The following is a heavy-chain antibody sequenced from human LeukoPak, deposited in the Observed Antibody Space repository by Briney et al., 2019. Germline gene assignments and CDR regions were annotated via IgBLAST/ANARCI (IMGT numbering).Heavy chain of an antibody. Sequence: PGGSLRLSCAASGFTFSSYGMHWVRQAPGKGLEWVAFIRYDGSNKYYADSVKGRFTISRDNAKNSLYLQMNSLRAEDTAVYYCARDNSDAFDIWGQGTMVTVSS. CDR2: IRYDGSNK. CDR1: GFTFSSYG. J-gene: IGHJ3*02. CDR3: ARDNSDAFDI. V-gene: IGHV3-30*02. D-gene: IGHD4-23*01.